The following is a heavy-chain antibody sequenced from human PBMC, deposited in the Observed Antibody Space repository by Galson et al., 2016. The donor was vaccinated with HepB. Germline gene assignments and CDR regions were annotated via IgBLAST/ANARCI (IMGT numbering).Heavy chain of an antibody. CDR2: ISDDGSNK. Sequence: SLRLSCAASGLTFSSSAMHWVRQAPGKGLEWVAVISDDGSNKHYAASVKGRFTISRDNSKNTLYLQMNSLRAEDTAVYYCASAEFQLPVDYWGQGTLVTVSS. CDR3: ASAEFQLPVDY. D-gene: IGHD2-2*01. J-gene: IGHJ4*02. V-gene: IGHV3-30*04. CDR1: GLTFSSSA.